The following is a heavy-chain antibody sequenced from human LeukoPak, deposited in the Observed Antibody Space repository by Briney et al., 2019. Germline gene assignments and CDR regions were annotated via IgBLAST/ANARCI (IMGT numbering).Heavy chain of an antibody. CDR1: GYTFTDYF. CDR3: ARGGRKTYDAFDI. V-gene: IGHV1-2*02. D-gene: IGHD1-26*01. Sequence: ASVKVSCKASGYTFTDYFMHCVRQAPGQGLEWMGWINPNSGGTKYAQKFQGRVTMTRDTSISTAYMDLSRLTSDDTAMYYYARGGRKTYDAFDIWGQGTMVTVSS. J-gene: IGHJ3*02. CDR2: INPNSGGT.